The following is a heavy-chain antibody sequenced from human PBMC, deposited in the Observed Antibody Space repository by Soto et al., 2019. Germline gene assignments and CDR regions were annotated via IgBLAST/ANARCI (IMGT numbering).Heavy chain of an antibody. D-gene: IGHD3-10*01. V-gene: IGHV4-31*03. J-gene: IGHJ3*02. Sequence: TLSLTCTVSCGSISSCGYYWSWIRQHPGKGLEWIGYIYYSGSTYYNPSLKSRVTISVDTSKNQFSLKLSSVTAADTAVYYCARTKYRMVRGVMVAFDIWGQGTMVT. CDR1: CGSISSCGYY. CDR2: IYYSGST. CDR3: ARTKYRMVRGVMVAFDI.